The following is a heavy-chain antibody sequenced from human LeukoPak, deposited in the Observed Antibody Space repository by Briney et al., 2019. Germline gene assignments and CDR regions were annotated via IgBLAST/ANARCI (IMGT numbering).Heavy chain of an antibody. CDR2: INHSGST. Sequence: SETLSLTCAVYGGSFSGYYWSWIRQPPGKGLEWIGEINHSGSTNYNPSLMSRVTISVDTSKNQFSLKLSSVTAADTAVYYCAREPDYDFWSGSFDYWGQGTLVTVSS. D-gene: IGHD3-3*01. V-gene: IGHV4-34*01. CDR1: GGSFSGYY. CDR3: AREPDYDFWSGSFDY. J-gene: IGHJ4*02.